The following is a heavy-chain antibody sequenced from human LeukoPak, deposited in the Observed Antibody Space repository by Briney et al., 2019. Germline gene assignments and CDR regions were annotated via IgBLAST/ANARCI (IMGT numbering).Heavy chain of an antibody. CDR1: GYTFSSYG. CDR3: ARAPLYGSCEY. CDR2: ISGYNGNT. J-gene: IGHJ4*02. V-gene: IGHV1-18*01. D-gene: IGHD6-6*01. Sequence: APVKVYCKASGYTFSSYGISWVRQAPGQGLEWMGWISGYNGNTNDAQKLQGRVTMTTDTSTSTAYMELRSLRSDDTAVYYCARAPLYGSCEYWGQGTLVTVSS.